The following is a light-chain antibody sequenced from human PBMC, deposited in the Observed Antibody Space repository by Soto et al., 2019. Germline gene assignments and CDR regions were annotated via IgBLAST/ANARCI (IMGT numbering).Light chain of an antibody. V-gene: IGKV1-9*01. J-gene: IGKJ4*01. CDR2: AAS. CDR3: RQLNSYPFLT. Sequence: DIQLTQSPSFLSASVGDRVTITCRASQGISSYLAWYQQKPGKAPKLLIYAASTLQSGVASRFSGKGSGPEFTLTISSLQPGDFATYYCRQLNSYPFLTLGGGTKVELK. CDR1: QGISSY.